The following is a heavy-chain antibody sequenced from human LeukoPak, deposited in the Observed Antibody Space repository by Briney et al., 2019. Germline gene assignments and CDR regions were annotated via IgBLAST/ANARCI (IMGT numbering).Heavy chain of an antibody. J-gene: IGHJ6*02. CDR3: ARDEDIAVAAHYYYYGMDV. D-gene: IGHD6-19*01. CDR2: ISGSGGTI. V-gene: IGHV3-23*01. CDR1: GFTFSNYV. Sequence: PGGSLRLSCTASGFTFSNYVMNWVRQSPGKGLEWVSGISGSGGTIYCADSVKGRFTISRDNAKNTLYLQMNSLRAEDTAVYYCARDEDIAVAAHYYYYGMDVWGQGTTVTVSS.